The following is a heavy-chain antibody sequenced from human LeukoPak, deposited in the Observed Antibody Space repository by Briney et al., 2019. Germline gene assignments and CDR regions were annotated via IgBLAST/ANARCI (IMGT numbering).Heavy chain of an antibody. Sequence: GASVKVSCKASGGTFSSYAISWVRQAPGQGLEWMGGIIPIFGTANYAQKFQGRVTITADESTSTAYMELSSLRSEDTAVYYCARGPHALHYYDSREDYYGMDVWGQGTTVTVSS. J-gene: IGHJ6*02. V-gene: IGHV1-69*13. CDR3: ARGPHALHYYDSREDYYGMDV. CDR2: IIPIFGTA. CDR1: GGTFSSYA. D-gene: IGHD3-22*01.